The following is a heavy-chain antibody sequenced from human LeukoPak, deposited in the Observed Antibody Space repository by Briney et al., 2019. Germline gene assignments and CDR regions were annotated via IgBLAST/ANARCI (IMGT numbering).Heavy chain of an antibody. V-gene: IGHV4-39*01. Sequence: SETLSLTCTVSGGSISSSSYYWGWIRQPLGKGLEWIGSIYYSGSTYYNPSLKSRVTISVDTSKNQFSLKLSSVTAADTAVYYCARLYGDFLFDYWGQGTLVTVSS. J-gene: IGHJ4*02. D-gene: IGHD4-17*01. CDR3: ARLYGDFLFDY. CDR2: IYYSGST. CDR1: GGSISSSSYY.